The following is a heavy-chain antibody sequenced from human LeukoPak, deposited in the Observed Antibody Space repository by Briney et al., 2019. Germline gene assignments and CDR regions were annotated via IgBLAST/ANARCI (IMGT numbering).Heavy chain of an antibody. CDR3: AKYSLLTT. D-gene: IGHD3-3*01. J-gene: IGHJ5*02. Sequence: QPGGSLRLSCAASGFTFDDYGMRWVRHAPGKGLEWVSQIRGDGRTYYAYSVKGRCTISRDNTKDSLYLQMNSLRTEDTAVYYCAKYSLLTTWGQGTLVTVSS. V-gene: IGHV3-43*02. CDR1: GFTFDDYG. CDR2: IRGDGRT.